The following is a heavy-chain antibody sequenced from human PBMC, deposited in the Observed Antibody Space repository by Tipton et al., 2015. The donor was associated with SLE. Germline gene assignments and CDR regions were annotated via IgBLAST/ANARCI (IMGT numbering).Heavy chain of an antibody. D-gene: IGHD6-19*01. CDR1: GFSFSDIY. CDR3: ARGNRGAVAGAAPFDY. Sequence: QLVQSGGGLVKPGGSLRLSCATSGFSFSDIYMSWVRQAPGKGLEWVSYISGSGNTIYYADSVKGRFTISRDNAKNSLSLQMSSLRGEDTAVYFCARGNRGAVAGAAPFDYWGQGTLVTVSS. V-gene: IGHV3-11*04. J-gene: IGHJ4*02. CDR2: ISGSGNTI.